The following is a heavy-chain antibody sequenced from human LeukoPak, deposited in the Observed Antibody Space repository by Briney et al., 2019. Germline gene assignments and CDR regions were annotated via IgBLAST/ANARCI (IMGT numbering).Heavy chain of an antibody. Sequence: PSETLSLTCAVYGGSFSGYYWSWIRQPPGKGLEWIGEINHSGSTNYIPSLKSRVTISVDTSKNQFSLKLSSVTAADTAVYYCARGRGAAAGYYYYYYMDVWGKGTTVTVSS. J-gene: IGHJ6*03. CDR2: INHSGST. CDR1: GGSFSGYY. V-gene: IGHV4-34*01. D-gene: IGHD6-13*01. CDR3: ARGRGAAAGYYYYYYMDV.